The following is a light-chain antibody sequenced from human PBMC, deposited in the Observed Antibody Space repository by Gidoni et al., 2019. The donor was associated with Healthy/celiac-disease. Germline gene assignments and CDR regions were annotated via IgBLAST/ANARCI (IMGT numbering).Light chain of an antibody. Sequence: QSPLTQPRSLSWSPLQSVTTSGTGTSSDVGGYNYVSWYQQHPGKAPKLMIYDVSKRPSGVPDRFSGSKSGNTASLTISGLQAEDEADYYCCSYAGSYTYVVFGGGTKLTVL. V-gene: IGLV2-11*01. CDR3: CSYAGSYTYVV. CDR2: DVS. CDR1: SSDVGGYNY. J-gene: IGLJ2*01.